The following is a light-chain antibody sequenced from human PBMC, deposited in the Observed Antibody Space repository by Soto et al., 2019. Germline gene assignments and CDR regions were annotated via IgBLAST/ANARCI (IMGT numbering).Light chain of an antibody. V-gene: IGLV2-14*03. CDR3: SSYSSSNTLVV. Sequence: SALTQPASVSGSPGQSITISCTGTSSDVGAYDFVSWYQHHPGKAPKLMIYDVNNRPSGVSNRFSGSKSGNTASLTISGLQANDEADYYCSSYSSSNTLVVFGTGTKLTV. J-gene: IGLJ1*01. CDR2: DVN. CDR1: SSDVGAYDF.